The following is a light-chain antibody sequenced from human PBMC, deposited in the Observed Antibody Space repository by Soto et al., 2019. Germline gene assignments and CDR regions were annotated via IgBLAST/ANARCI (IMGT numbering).Light chain of an antibody. CDR2: EDS. CDR3: RSFAGSSTFVV. Sequence: QSALTQPASVSGSPGQSITISCTGTSSDVGGYNYVSWYQQHPGKAPKLMIYEDSKRPSGVSNRFSGSKSGNTASLTISGLQAEDEADYYCRSFAGSSTFVVFGGGTKLTVL. V-gene: IGLV2-23*02. J-gene: IGLJ2*01. CDR1: SSDVGGYNY.